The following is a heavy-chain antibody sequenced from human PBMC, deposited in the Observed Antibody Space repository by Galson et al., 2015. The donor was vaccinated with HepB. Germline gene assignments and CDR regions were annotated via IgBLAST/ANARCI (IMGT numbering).Heavy chain of an antibody. D-gene: IGHD3-16*02. V-gene: IGHV1-3*01. CDR2: INAGNGNT. J-gene: IGHJ3*02. CDR1: GYTFTSYA. CDR3: ARRAGELSLGFAFDI. Sequence: SVKVSCKASGYTFTSYAMHWVRQAPGQRLEWMGWINAGNGNTKYSRKFQGRVTITRDTSASTAYMELSSLRSEDTAVYYCARRAGELSLGFAFDIWGQGTMVTVSS.